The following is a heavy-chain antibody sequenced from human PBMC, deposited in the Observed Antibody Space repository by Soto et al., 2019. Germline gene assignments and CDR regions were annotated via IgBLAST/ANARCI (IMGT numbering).Heavy chain of an antibody. D-gene: IGHD6-13*01. Sequence: PGGSLRLSCAASGFTFSSYAMSWVRQAPGKGLEWVSAISGSGGSTYYADSVKGRFTISRDNSRNTLYLQMNSLRAEDTAVYYCASILAAAGAPYYYYGMDVWGQGTTVTVS. V-gene: IGHV3-23*01. CDR3: ASILAAAGAPYYYYGMDV. J-gene: IGHJ6*02. CDR2: ISGSGGST. CDR1: GFTFSSYA.